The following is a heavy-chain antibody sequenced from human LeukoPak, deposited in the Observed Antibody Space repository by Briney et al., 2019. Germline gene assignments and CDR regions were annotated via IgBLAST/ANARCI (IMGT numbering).Heavy chain of an antibody. J-gene: IGHJ6*03. CDR2: IRYDGSNK. CDR3: AKGAQDIVVVPAATYYYYYYMDV. D-gene: IGHD2-2*01. CDR1: GFTFSSYG. Sequence: PGGSLRLSCAASGFTFSSYGMHWVRQAPGKGLEWVAFIRYDGSNKYYADSVKGRFTISRDNSKNTLYLQMTSLRAEDTAVYYCAKGAQDIVVVPAATYYYYYYMDVWGKGTTVTVSS. V-gene: IGHV3-30*02.